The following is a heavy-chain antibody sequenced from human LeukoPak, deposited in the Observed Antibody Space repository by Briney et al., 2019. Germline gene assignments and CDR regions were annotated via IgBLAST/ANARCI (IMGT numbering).Heavy chain of an antibody. CDR1: VYTFTSYG. D-gene: IGHD2-8*02. CDR2: ISAYNGNT. CDR3: ARGNVECIGDICYKRGNWFDP. Sequence: GASAKVSCKASVYTFTSYGISWVRQAPGQGLEWMGWISAYNGNTNYAQKLQGRVTMTRDTSIGTAYMELSRLRSDDTAVYYCARGNVECIGDICYKRGNWFDPWGQGTLVTVSS. J-gene: IGHJ5*02. V-gene: IGHV1-18*01.